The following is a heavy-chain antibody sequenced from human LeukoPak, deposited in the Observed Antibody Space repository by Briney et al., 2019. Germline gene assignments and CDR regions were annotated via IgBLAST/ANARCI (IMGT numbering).Heavy chain of an antibody. Sequence: SETLSLTCAVYGGSFSGYYWSWIRQPPGKGLEWIGEINHSGSTNYNPSLKSRVTISVDTSKNQFSLKLSSVTAADTAVYYCARRYHWFDPWGQGTLVTVSS. CDR2: INHSGST. CDR1: GGSFSGYY. D-gene: IGHD3-16*02. CDR3: ARRYHWFDP. J-gene: IGHJ5*02. V-gene: IGHV4-34*01.